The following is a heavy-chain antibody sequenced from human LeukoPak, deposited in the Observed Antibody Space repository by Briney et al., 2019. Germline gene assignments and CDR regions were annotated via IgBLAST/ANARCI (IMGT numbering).Heavy chain of an antibody. J-gene: IGHJ6*03. CDR2: IYYSGST. Sequence: SETLSLTCTVSGGSICSHHWSWIRQPPGKGLEWIGYIYYSGSTNYNPSLKSRVTISVDTSENQFSLKLSSVTAADTAVYYCARTVSSIAARPGSYYYYYMGVWGKGTTVTVSS. CDR3: ARTVSSIAARPGSYYYYYMGV. CDR1: GGSICSHH. V-gene: IGHV4-59*11. D-gene: IGHD6-6*01.